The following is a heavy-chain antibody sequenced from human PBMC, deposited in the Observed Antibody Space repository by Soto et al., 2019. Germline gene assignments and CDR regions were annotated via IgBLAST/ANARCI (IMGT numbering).Heavy chain of an antibody. V-gene: IGHV3-30*04. Sequence: QVQLVESGGGVVQPGRSLRLSCEASGFAIRSNAIHWVRQAPGKGLEWVAVISFEGSYKYYADSVKGRFTVSRDNSKNTVSLQMDSLTGEDSALYYCVRAAGIAAAGSSPGVLWGQGTLVTVSS. D-gene: IGHD6-13*01. CDR2: ISFEGSYK. CDR3: VRAAGIAAAGSSPGVL. J-gene: IGHJ4*02. CDR1: GFAIRSNA.